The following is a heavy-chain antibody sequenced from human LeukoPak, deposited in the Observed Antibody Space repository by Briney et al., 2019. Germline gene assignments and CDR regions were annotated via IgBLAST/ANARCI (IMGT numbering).Heavy chain of an antibody. CDR1: GGSISSYY. CDR3: AREMGYYDFLTGYFRSYYFDS. J-gene: IGHJ4*02. CDR2: IYYSGST. Sequence: SETLSLTCTVSGGSISSYYWSWIRQPPGKGLEWIGYIYYSGSTNYNPSLKSRVTISVDTSKNQFSLKLSSVTAADTAVYYCAREMGYYDFLTGYFRSYYFDSWGQGTLVTVSS. D-gene: IGHD3-9*01. V-gene: IGHV4-59*01.